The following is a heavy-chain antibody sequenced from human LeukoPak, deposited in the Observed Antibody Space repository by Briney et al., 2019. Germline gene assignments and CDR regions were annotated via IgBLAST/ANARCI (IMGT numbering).Heavy chain of an antibody. CDR1: GYTFTGYY. D-gene: IGHD2-15*01. J-gene: IGHJ5*02. CDR2: INPNRGGT. Sequence: ASVKVSCKASGYTFTGYYMHWVRQAPGQGLEWMGRINPNRGGTNCAQKFQGRVTMTRDTSISTAYMELSRLRSDDTAVYYCATATTYCSGGSCYVGSWFDPWGQGTLVTVSS. V-gene: IGHV1-2*06. CDR3: ATATTYCSGGSCYVGSWFDP.